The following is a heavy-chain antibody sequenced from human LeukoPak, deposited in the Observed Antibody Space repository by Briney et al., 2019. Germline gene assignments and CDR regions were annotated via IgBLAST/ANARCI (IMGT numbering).Heavy chain of an antibody. CDR2: ISYDGSNK. Sequence: GRSLRLSCAASGFTFSSYAMHWVRQAPGKGLEWVAVISYDGSNKYYADSVKGRFTISRDNSKNTLYLQMNSLRAEDTAVYYCARGSYHDSSGYYSNWGQGTLVTVSS. CDR3: ARGSYHDSSGYYSN. D-gene: IGHD3-22*01. CDR1: GFTFSSYA. V-gene: IGHV3-30-3*01. J-gene: IGHJ4*02.